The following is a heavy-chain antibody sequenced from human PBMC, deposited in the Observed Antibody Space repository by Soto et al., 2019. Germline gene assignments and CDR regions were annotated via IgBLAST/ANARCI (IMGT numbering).Heavy chain of an antibody. Sequence: QVQVVQSGAEVQKPGASVKVSCKASGYTFTNYAIHWVRQAPGQMLEWMGWINAGHGNTKYSQKFQGRVTITRDTAASTADMELSSLRSDDTAVYYWSRCYYDSEGMHVWGQGTTVTVSS. V-gene: IGHV1-3*01. CDR2: INAGHGNT. J-gene: IGHJ6*02. CDR3: SRCYYDSEGMHV. D-gene: IGHD3-22*01. CDR1: GYTFTNYA.